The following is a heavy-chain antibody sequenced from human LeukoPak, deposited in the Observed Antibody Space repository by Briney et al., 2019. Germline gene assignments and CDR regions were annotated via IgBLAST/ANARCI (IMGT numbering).Heavy chain of an antibody. D-gene: IGHD2-2*01. CDR3: ARRARDCSSTSCFNYYYYTDV. CDR1: GYTFTNYD. J-gene: IGHJ6*03. CDR2: MNPNNGKT. Sequence: RASVKVSCKASGYTFTNYDINWVRQATGQGLEWMGWMNPNNGKTGYAQKFQGRVTITRDTSISTAYMELSSLRSEDTAVYYCARRARDCSSTSCFNYYYYTDVWGKGTTATVSS. V-gene: IGHV1-8*03.